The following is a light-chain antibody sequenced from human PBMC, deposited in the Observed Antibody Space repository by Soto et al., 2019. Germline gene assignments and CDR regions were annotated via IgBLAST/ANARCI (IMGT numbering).Light chain of an antibody. CDR2: GNR. J-gene: IGLJ3*02. CDR1: NTNIGGGYD. CDR3: RSFVGSRSGCV. V-gene: IGLV1-40*01. Sequence: QSVLTQPPSVSGSPGQRFTISCTGTNTNIGGGYDVPWYQQLPGAAPKLVIYGNRNRPSGVPERFSGSKSGTSASLAITGLQAEDEADYYCRSFVGSRSGCVFGAGTKLTVL.